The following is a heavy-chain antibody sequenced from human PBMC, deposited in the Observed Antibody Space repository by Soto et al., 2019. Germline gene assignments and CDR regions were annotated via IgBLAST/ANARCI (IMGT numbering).Heavy chain of an antibody. D-gene: IGHD3-22*01. CDR1: GYTFTSYG. J-gene: IGHJ6*02. V-gene: IGHV1-18*04. CDR3: ARDILVVVVRYGMDV. Sequence: VASVKVSCKASGYTFTSYGISWVRQAPGQGLEWMGWISAYNGNTNYAQKLQGRVTMTTDTSTSTAYMELRSLRSADTAVYYCARDILVVVVRYGMDVWGQGTTVTVSS. CDR2: ISAYNGNT.